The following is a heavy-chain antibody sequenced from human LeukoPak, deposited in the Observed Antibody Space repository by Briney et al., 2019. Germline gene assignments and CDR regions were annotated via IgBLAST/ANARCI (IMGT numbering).Heavy chain of an antibody. Sequence: PSETLSLTCAVYGGSFSGYYWSWIRHPPGKGLEWIGEINHSGSTTYNPSLKSRVTISVDTSKNQFSLKLSSVTAADTAVYYCARKKGYCSSTSCYYYFDYWGQGTLVTVSS. CDR1: GGSFSGYY. CDR2: INHSGST. V-gene: IGHV4-34*01. CDR3: ARKKGYCSSTSCYYYFDY. D-gene: IGHD2-2*01. J-gene: IGHJ4*02.